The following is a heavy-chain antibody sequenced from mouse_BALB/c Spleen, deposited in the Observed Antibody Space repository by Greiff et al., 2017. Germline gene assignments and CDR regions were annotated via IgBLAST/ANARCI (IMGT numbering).Heavy chain of an antibody. CDR3: ARSNYGGFAY. CDR2: IDPANGNT. D-gene: IGHD2-5*01. CDR1: GFNIKDTY. Sequence: VQLQQSGAELVKPGASVKLSCTASGFNIKDTYMRWVKQRPEQGLEWIGRIDPANGNTKYDPKFQGKATITADTSSNTAYLQLSSLTSEDTAVYYCARSNYGGFAYWGQGTLVTVSA. J-gene: IGHJ3*01. V-gene: IGHV14-3*02.